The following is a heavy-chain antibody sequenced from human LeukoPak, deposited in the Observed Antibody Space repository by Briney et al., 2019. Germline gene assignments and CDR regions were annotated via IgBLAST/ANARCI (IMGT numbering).Heavy chain of an antibody. CDR2: TDQDGRQN. J-gene: IGHJ3*01. Sequence: GGSRRLSCAASGFTFSRYWMSWVRQRPGKGLEWVANTDQDGRQNHYGDSVKGRFTISRDNAKNSLYLQMNSLRVEDTAVYYCATEELLDHWGQGTMVAVSP. D-gene: IGHD1-1*01. V-gene: IGHV3-7*03. CDR3: ATEELLDH. CDR1: GFTFSRYW.